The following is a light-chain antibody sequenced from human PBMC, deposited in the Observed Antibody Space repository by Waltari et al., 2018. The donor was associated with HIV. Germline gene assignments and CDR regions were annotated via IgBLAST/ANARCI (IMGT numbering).Light chain of an antibody. Sequence: QSVLTQPPSASGAPGQRVTISCSWSTPNIGSSNVNWYQQFSRAAPKLLIYADAQRPSGVPDRFSGSKSGTSASLVISGLQSEDKADYYCSTWDERLNGVVFGGGTRLTVV. CDR1: TPNIGSSN. J-gene: IGLJ2*01. CDR2: ADA. CDR3: STWDERLNGVV. V-gene: IGLV1-44*01.